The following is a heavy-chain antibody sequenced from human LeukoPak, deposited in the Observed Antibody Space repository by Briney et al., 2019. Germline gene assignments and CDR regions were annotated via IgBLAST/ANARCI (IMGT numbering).Heavy chain of an antibody. D-gene: IGHD2-21*02. Sequence: ASVKVSCKASGYTFTGYYMHWVRQAPGQGLEWMGRINPNSGGTNYAQKFQGRVTMTRDTSISTAYLQWSSLKASDTAMFYCARTYCGGDCYSGDYYFDYWGQGTLVTVSS. CDR3: ARTYCGGDCYSGDYYFDY. J-gene: IGHJ4*02. CDR2: INPNSGGT. V-gene: IGHV1-2*06. CDR1: GYTFTGYY.